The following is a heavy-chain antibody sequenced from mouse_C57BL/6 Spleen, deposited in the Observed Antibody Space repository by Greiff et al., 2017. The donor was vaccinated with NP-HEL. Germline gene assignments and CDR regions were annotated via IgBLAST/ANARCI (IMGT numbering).Heavy chain of an antibody. CDR3: ARMYDYDNYYAMDY. D-gene: IGHD2-4*01. Sequence: EVKVVESGGGLVKPGGSLKLSCAASGFTFSDYGMHWVRQAPEKGLEWVAYISSGSSTIYYADTVKGRFTISRDKAKSTLFLQMTSLRSEDTAMYYCARMYDYDNYYAMDYWGQGTSVTVSS. J-gene: IGHJ4*01. CDR2: ISSGSSTI. CDR1: GFTFSDYG. V-gene: IGHV5-17*01.